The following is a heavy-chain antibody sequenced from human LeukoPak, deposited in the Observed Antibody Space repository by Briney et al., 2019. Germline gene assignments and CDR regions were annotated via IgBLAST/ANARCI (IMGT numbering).Heavy chain of an antibody. CDR3: AKDRSIGTYYTFDS. CDR1: GFTFSSYG. D-gene: IGHD1-26*01. V-gene: IGHV3-23*01. Sequence: GGSLRLSCAASGFTFSSYGMSWVRQAPGKGLEWVSAVSGSGAIAYYTDSVKGRFTISRDNSKNTLYLQMSSLTAKDTAVYYCAKDRSIGTYYTFDSWGQGTLVTVSS. CDR2: VSGSGAIA. J-gene: IGHJ4*02.